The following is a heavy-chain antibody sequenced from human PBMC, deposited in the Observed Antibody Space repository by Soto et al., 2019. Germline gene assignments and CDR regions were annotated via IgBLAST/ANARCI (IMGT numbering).Heavy chain of an antibody. Sequence: SETLSLTCTVSGGSISSGGYSWTWIRQSPGKGLEWIGYTYQSGSAYYNPSLKSRVTISVDRSKNQFSLNLTSVTAADTAVYYCARDYYGMDVWGQGTTVTVSS. CDR2: TYQSGSA. CDR3: ARDYYGMDV. V-gene: IGHV4-30-2*06. J-gene: IGHJ6*02. CDR1: GGSISSGGYS.